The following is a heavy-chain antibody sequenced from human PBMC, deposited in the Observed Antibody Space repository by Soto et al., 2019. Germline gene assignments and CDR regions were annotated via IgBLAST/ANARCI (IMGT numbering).Heavy chain of an antibody. Sequence: SETLSLTCTVSGGSISSGGYSWTWIRQSPGKGLEWIGYTYQSGSAYYNPSLKSRVTISVDRSKNQFSLNLTSVTAADTAVYYCARDYYGMDVWGQGTTVTVSS. CDR2: TYQSGSA. CDR3: ARDYYGMDV. V-gene: IGHV4-30-2*06. J-gene: IGHJ6*02. CDR1: GGSISSGGYS.